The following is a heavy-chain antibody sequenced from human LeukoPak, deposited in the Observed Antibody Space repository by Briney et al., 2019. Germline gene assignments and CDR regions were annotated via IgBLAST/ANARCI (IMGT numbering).Heavy chain of an antibody. V-gene: IGHV3-30*02. CDR1: GFTFTNYW. J-gene: IGHJ6*03. CDR3: AKDRGYSYGYYYYYYMDV. Sequence: PGGSLRLSCVASGFTFTNYWMSWVRQAPGKGLEWVAFIRYDGSNKYYADSVKGRFTISRDNSKNTLYLQMNSLRAEDTAVYYCAKDRGYSYGYYYYYYMDVWGKGTTVTIS. CDR2: IRYDGSNK. D-gene: IGHD5-18*01.